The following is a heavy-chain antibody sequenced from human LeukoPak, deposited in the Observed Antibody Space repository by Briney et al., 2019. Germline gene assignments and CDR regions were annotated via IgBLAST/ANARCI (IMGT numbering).Heavy chain of an antibody. CDR2: IRYDGSNK. J-gene: IGHJ3*02. D-gene: IGHD6-19*01. Sequence: GGSLRLSCAASAFTFSSYGMHWVRQAPGKGLEWVAFIRYDGSNKYYADAVKGRFTISRDNSKNTLYLQMNSLRAEDPAVYYCAKRAGDGFDIWGQGTMVTVSS. V-gene: IGHV3-30*02. CDR3: AKRAGDGFDI. CDR1: AFTFSSYG.